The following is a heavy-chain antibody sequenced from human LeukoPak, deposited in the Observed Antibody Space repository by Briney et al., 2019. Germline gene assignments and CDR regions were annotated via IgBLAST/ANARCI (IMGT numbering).Heavy chain of an antibody. Sequence: ASVKVSCKASGYTFTGYYMHWVRQAPGQGLEWMGWINPNSGGTNYAQKFQGWVTMTRDTSISPAYMELSRLRSDDTAVYYCARGNRAHYGMDVWGQGTTVTVSS. D-gene: IGHD1/OR15-1a*01. CDR3: ARGNRAHYGMDV. V-gene: IGHV1-2*04. J-gene: IGHJ6*02. CDR1: GYTFTGYY. CDR2: INPNSGGT.